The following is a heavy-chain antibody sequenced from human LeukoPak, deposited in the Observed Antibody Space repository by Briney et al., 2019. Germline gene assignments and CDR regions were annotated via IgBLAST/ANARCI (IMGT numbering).Heavy chain of an antibody. Sequence: SETLSLTCAVYGGSFSGYYWSWIRQPPGKGLEWIGEINHSGSTNYNPSLKSRVTISVDTSKNQFSLKLSSVTAVDTAVYYCARWGSGWYYFDYWGQGTLVTVSS. J-gene: IGHJ4*02. CDR1: GGSFSGYY. D-gene: IGHD6-19*01. CDR3: ARWGSGWYYFDY. CDR2: INHSGST. V-gene: IGHV4-34*01.